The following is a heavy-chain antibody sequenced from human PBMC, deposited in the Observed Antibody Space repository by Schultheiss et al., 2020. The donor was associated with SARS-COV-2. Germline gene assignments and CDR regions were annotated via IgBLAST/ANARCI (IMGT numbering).Heavy chain of an antibody. J-gene: IGHJ6*02. CDR3: NTQGDYYYYGMDV. Sequence: GESLKISCAASGFTFSNAWMSWVRQAPGKGLEWVGRIKSKTDGGTTDYAAPVKGRFTISRDDSKNTLYLQMNSLKTEDTAVYYCNTQGDYYYYGMDVWGQGTTVTVSS. CDR2: IKSKTDGGTT. V-gene: IGHV3-15*01. CDR1: GFTFSNAW.